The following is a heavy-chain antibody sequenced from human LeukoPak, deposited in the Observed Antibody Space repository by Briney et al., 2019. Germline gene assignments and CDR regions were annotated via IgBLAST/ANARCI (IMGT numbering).Heavy chain of an antibody. CDR3: ARLRGSGAYTFYYSPFEY. D-gene: IGHD4-17*01. J-gene: IGHJ4*01. CDR1: GYTFTGTGFY. V-gene: IGHV1-2*02. CDR2: VNPNSGAT. Sequence: ASVKVSCKASGYTFTGTGFYIHWVRQAPGQGLEWMGWVNPNSGATTYAQNFRGRVTLTRDTSTATPYMELTGLQSGDTAIYFCARLRGSGAYTFYYSPFEYWGQGTLVTVSS.